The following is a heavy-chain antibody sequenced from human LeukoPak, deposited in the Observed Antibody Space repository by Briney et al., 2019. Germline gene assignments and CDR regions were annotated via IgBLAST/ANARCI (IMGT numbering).Heavy chain of an antibody. Sequence: PGGSLRLSCAASGFTFSSYGMHWVRQAPAKGLEWVAFIRYDGSNEYSADSVKGRVTISRDNSRNTLYLQMNSLRAEDTAIYYCAKGYSYDFDYWGQGALVTVSS. CDR3: AKGYSYDFDY. CDR2: IRYDGSNE. D-gene: IGHD5-18*01. V-gene: IGHV3-30*02. J-gene: IGHJ4*02. CDR1: GFTFSSYG.